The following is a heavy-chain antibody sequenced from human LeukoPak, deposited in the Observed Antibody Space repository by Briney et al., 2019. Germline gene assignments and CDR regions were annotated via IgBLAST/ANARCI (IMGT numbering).Heavy chain of an antibody. CDR3: ARDGVVVPAAIPDSVYYYYYGMDV. CDR1: GGSFSGYY. J-gene: IGHJ6*02. CDR2: INHSGST. D-gene: IGHD2-2*02. V-gene: IGHV4-34*01. Sequence: SETLSLTCAVYGGSFSGYYWSWIRQPPGKGLEWIGEINHSGSTNYNPSLKSRVTMSVDTSKNQFSLKLSSVTAADTAVYYCARDGVVVPAAIPDSVYYYYYGMDVWGQGTTVTVSS.